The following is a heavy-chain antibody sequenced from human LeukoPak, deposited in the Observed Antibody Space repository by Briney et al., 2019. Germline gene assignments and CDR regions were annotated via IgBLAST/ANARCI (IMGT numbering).Heavy chain of an antibody. CDR2: IRYDGSNK. CDR1: GFTFSSYG. CDR3: ARTIVAVRGAHDYFDY. V-gene: IGHV3-30*02. D-gene: IGHD2-15*01. J-gene: IGHJ4*02. Sequence: GGSLRLSCAASGFTFSSYGMHWVRQAPGKGLEWVAFIRYDGSNKYYADSVKGRFTISRDNAKNSLYLQMNSLRAEDTAVYYCARTIVAVRGAHDYFDYWGQGTLVTVSS.